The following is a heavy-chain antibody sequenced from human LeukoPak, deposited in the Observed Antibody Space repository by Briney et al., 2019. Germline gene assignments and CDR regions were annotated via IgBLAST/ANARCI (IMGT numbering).Heavy chain of an antibody. CDR2: IGPSSDNI. D-gene: IGHD1-1*01. V-gene: IGHV3-11*05. CDR1: GFTFSDYF. CDR3: ARGRRGPGIGDYYYGMDV. Sequence: PGGSLRLSCAASGFTFSDYFMSWVRQAPEKGLEWVSYIGPSSDNINYADSVKGRFTVSRDNAKNSLYLQMNSLRAEDTAVYYCARGRRGPGIGDYYYGMDVWGQGTTVTVSS. J-gene: IGHJ6*02.